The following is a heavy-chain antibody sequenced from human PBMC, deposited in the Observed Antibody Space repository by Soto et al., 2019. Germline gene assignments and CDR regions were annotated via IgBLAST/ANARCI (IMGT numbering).Heavy chain of an antibody. CDR1: GFNFSSYG. J-gene: IGHJ5*02. Sequence: GGSLRLSCAASGFNFSSYGMHWVRQAPGKGLEWVAVIWYDGSNKYYADSVKGRFTISRDNSKNTLYLQMNSLRAEDTAVYYCARDRYAATRLSGVPIPWGQGTLVTVSS. CDR2: IWYDGSNK. V-gene: IGHV3-33*01. CDR3: ARDRYAATRLSGVPIP. D-gene: IGHD2-15*01.